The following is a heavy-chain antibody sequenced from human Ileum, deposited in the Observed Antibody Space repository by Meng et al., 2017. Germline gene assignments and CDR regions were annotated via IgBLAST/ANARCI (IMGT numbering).Heavy chain of an antibody. Sequence: QVQLLPWGAGLLKPSETLSLTCAVSGGSFSGYYWTWIRQSPGKGLEWIGEINRGGNTNYNPSLKSRITMSVDTSKNQFFLNLTSVTPADTAVYYCVRAWSSSWSFLDFWGQGGLVTVSS. CDR3: VRAWSSSWSFLDF. CDR1: GGSFSGYY. D-gene: IGHD6-13*01. V-gene: IGHV4-34*01. CDR2: INRGGNT. J-gene: IGHJ4*02.